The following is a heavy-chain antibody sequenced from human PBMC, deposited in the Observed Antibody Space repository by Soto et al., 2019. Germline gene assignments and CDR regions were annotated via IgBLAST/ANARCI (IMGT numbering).Heavy chain of an antibody. CDR2: ISGGGSTT. CDR3: ARGAKPYSSGRDVLDI. V-gene: IGHV3-11*01. J-gene: IGHJ3*02. D-gene: IGHD6-19*01. CDR1: GFTSSDNY. Sequence: GGSLRLSCAASGFTSSDNYMSWIRQAPGKGLEWVSYISGGGSTTHYADSVKGRFTISRDNAKNSLYLQMNNLRVEDTAVYYCARGAKPYSSGRDVLDIWGQGTMVTVSS.